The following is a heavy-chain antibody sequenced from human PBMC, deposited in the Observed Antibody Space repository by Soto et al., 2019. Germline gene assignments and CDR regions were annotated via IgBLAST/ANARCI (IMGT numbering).Heavy chain of an antibody. J-gene: IGHJ4*02. Sequence: QLQLQESGPGLVKPSETLSLTCTVSGGSISSSSYYWGWIRQPLGKGLEWIGSIYYSGSTYYNPSLKSRVTISVDTSKNQFSLKLSSVTASDTAVYYCARPIAAAGPRGPFDYGGQGNLVTVSS. CDR2: IYYSGST. V-gene: IGHV4-39*01. CDR3: ARPIAAAGPRGPFDY. CDR1: GGSISSSSYY. D-gene: IGHD6-13*01.